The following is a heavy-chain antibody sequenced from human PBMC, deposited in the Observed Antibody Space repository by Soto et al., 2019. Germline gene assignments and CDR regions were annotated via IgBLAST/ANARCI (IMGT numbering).Heavy chain of an antibody. CDR3: ARVTPVASSSSYYYYYGMDV. CDR2: INPSGGST. CDR1: GYTFTSYY. V-gene: IGHV1-46*01. D-gene: IGHD6-6*01. J-gene: IGHJ6*02. Sequence: GASVKVSCKASGYTFTSYYMHWVRQAPGQGLEWMGIINPSGGSTSYAQKFQGRVTMTRDTSTSTVYMELSSLRSEDTAVYYCARVTPVASSSSYYYYYGMDVWGQGTTVTVSS.